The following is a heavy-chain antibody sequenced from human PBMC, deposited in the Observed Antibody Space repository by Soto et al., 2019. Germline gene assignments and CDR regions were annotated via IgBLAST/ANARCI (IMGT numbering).Heavy chain of an antibody. Sequence: QLQLQESGSGLVKPSQTLSLTCAVSGGSISSGGYSWNWIRQPPGKGLEWIGYIYHSGSTYHNPSLKSRVTISVDRSKNQFSLKLSSVTAADTAVYYCASSHAGAHITAAVHWGQGTLVTVSS. J-gene: IGHJ4*02. V-gene: IGHV4-30-2*01. D-gene: IGHD6-13*01. CDR1: GGSISSGGYS. CDR2: IYHSGST. CDR3: ASSHAGAHITAAVH.